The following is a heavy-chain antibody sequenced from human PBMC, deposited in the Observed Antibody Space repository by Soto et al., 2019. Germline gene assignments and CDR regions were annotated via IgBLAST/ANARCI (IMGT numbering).Heavy chain of an antibody. J-gene: IGHJ4*02. CDR3: ARGLIRSSGSDY. CDR2: INHSGST. V-gene: IGHV4-34*01. Sequence: PSETLSLTCAVYGGSFSGYYWSWIRQPPGKGLEWIGEINHSGSTNYNPSLKSRVTISVDTSKNQFSLKLSSVTAADTAVYYCARGLIRSSGSDYWGQGTLVTVSS. CDR1: GGSFSGYY. D-gene: IGHD3-10*01.